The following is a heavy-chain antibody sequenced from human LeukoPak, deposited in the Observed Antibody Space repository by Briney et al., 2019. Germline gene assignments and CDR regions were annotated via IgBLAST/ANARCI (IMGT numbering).Heavy chain of an antibody. V-gene: IGHV3-74*01. CDR3: ARDPFPSYCSGGSCYSAF. J-gene: IGHJ4*02. D-gene: IGHD2-15*01. CDR2: INSDGSST. Sequence: PGGSLRLSCAASGFTFSTYWMHWVRQAPGKGLVWVSRINSDGSSTSYADSVKGRFTISRDNAKNTLYLQMNSLRAVDTAVYYCARDPFPSYCSGGSCYSAFWGQGTLVTVSS. CDR1: GFTFSTYW.